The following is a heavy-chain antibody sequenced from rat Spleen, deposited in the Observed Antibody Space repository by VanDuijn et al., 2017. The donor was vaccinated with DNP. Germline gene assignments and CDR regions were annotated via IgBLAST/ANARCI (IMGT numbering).Heavy chain of an antibody. CDR2: MWYDGDT. V-gene: IGHV2-63*01. CDR1: GFSLTSYS. J-gene: IGHJ4*01. D-gene: IGHD1-6*01. CDR3: TREGYTTDYYLYAMAA. Sequence: QVQLKESGPGLVQPSETLSLTCTVSGFSLTSYSVSWVRQPSGKGPEWMGRMWYDGDTAYNSALKSRLSISRDTSKNQVFLKKNSLQTNETSAYCCTREGYTTDYYLYAMAAWGQGTSVTVSS.